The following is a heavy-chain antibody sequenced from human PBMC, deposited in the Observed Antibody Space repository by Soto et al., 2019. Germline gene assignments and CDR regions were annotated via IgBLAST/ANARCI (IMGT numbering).Heavy chain of an antibody. CDR1: GGTFRSYA. D-gene: IGHD3-22*01. J-gene: IGHJ6*02. CDR2: IIPIFGTA. V-gene: IGHV1-69*13. CDR3: ARAQYYDSSGYYSSRSSGGYYYYYGMDV. Sequence: SVKVSCKASGGTFRSYAISWVRQAPGQGLEWMGGIIPIFGTANYAQKFQGRVTITADESTSTAYMELSSLRSEDTAVYYCARAQYYDSSGYYSSRSSGGYYYYYGMDVWGQGTTVTVSS.